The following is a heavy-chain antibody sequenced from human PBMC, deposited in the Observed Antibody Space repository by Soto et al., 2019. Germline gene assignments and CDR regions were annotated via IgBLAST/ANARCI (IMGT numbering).Heavy chain of an antibody. D-gene: IGHD3-10*01. CDR1: GGTFSSYA. CDR2: IIPIFGTA. J-gene: IGHJ5*02. Sequence: SVKVSCKASGGTFSSYAISWVRQAPGQELEWMGGIIPIFGTANYTQKFQGRVTITADKSTSTAYMELSSLRSEDTAVYYCARDRTVTTMVRGVITRGWFDPWGQGTLVTVSS. V-gene: IGHV1-69*06. CDR3: ARDRTVTTMVRGVITRGWFDP.